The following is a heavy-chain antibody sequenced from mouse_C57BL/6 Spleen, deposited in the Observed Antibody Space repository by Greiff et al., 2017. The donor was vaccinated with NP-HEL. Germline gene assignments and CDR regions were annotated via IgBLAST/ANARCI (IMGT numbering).Heavy chain of an antibody. CDR1: SYAFSSYW. V-gene: IGHV1-80*01. J-gene: IGHJ4*01. Sequence: VQLQQSGAELVKPGASVKISCKASSYAFSSYWMNWVKQRPGKGLEWIGQIYPGDGDTNYNGKFKGKATLTADKSSSTAYMQLSSLTSEDSAVYFCARLGKSNYEDYYAMDYWGQGTSVTVSS. CDR2: IYPGDGDT. D-gene: IGHD2-5*01. CDR3: ARLGKSNYEDYYAMDY.